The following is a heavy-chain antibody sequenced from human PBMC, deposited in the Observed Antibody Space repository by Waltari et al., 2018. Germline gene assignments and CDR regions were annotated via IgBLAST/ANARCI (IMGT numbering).Heavy chain of an antibody. Sequence: QVQLQESGPGLVKPSETLSLTCTVSGGSISSHYWSWIRQPPGKGLEWIGEINHSGSTNYNPSLKSRVTISVDTSKNQFSLKLSSVTAADTAVYYCAVYCSSTSCYRRIDYWGQGTLVTVSS. D-gene: IGHD2-2*01. CDR2: INHSGST. CDR1: GGSISSHY. J-gene: IGHJ4*02. V-gene: IGHV4-59*04. CDR3: AVYCSSTSCYRRIDY.